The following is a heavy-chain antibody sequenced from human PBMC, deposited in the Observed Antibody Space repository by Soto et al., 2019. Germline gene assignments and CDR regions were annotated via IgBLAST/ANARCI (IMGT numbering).Heavy chain of an antibody. D-gene: IGHD6-19*01. J-gene: IGHJ6*02. CDR2: INAGNGNT. CDR1: GYTFTSYA. CDR3: ASSPAYSSGWYVYYGMDV. Sequence: ASVKVSCKASGYTFTSYAMHWVRQAPGQRLEWMGWINAGNGNTKYSQKFQGRVTITRDTSASTAYMELSSLRSEDTAVYYCASSPAYSSGWYVYYGMDVWGQGTTVTVSS. V-gene: IGHV1-3*01.